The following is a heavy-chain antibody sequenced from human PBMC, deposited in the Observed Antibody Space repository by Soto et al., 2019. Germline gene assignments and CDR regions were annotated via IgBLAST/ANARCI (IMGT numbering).Heavy chain of an antibody. J-gene: IGHJ4*02. CDR1: GYTFTGYY. D-gene: IGHD6-19*01. CDR2: INPNSGGT. Sequence: ASVKVSCKASGYTFTGYYMHWVRQAPGQGLEWMGWINPNSGGTNYAQKFQGRVTMTRDTSISTAYMELSRLRSDDTAVYYCARGLPSVAGSNDWELDYWGQGTLVTVSS. V-gene: IGHV1-2*02. CDR3: ARGLPSVAGSNDWELDY.